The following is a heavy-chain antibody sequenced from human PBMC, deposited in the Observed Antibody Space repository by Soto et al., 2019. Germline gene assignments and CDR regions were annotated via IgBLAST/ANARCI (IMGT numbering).Heavy chain of an antibody. CDR1: GYTFTSYG. Sequence: QVQLVQSGAEVKKPGASVKVSCKASGYTFTSYGINWVRQAPGQGLEWMGWISADNGNTKYVQKFQGRVTMTTDTATSTDYMERSIMRADATFLYYGAGEAVAGLNDYWGQGTLVTVSS. CDR3: AGEAVAGLNDY. V-gene: IGHV1-18*01. D-gene: IGHD6-19*01. CDR2: ISADNGNT. J-gene: IGHJ4*02.